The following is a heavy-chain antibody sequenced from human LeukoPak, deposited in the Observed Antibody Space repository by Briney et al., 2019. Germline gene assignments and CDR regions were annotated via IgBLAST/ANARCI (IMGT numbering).Heavy chain of an antibody. D-gene: IGHD2-2*01. Sequence: ASVKVSCKASGGTFSSYAISWVRQAPGQGLEWMGRIIPIFGTANYAQKFQGRVTITTDESTSTAYMELSSLRSEDTAVYYCARDDRGVVPAAPDYWGQGTLVTVSS. J-gene: IGHJ4*02. V-gene: IGHV1-69*05. CDR3: ARDDRGVVPAAPDY. CDR2: IIPIFGTA. CDR1: GGTFSSYA.